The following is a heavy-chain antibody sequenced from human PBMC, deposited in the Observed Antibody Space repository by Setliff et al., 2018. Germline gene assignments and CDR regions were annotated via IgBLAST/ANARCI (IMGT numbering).Heavy chain of an antibody. CDR2: SHHSGRT. CDR1: GESFSYYYWKNDYY. CDR3: ARGRDFFWENDY. J-gene: IGHJ4*02. Sequence: SETLSLTCAVYGESFSYYYWKNDYYWSWIRQPPGKGLEWIGESHHSGRTIYNPSLASRANISVDTSVEQFSLRLRSVTAADTALYYCARGRDFFWENDYRGQGMLVTVSS. V-gene: IGHV4-34*01. D-gene: IGHD3-16*01.